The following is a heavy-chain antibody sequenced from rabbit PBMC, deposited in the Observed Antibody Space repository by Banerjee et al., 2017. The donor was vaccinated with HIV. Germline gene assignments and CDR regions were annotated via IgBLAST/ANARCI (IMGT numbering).Heavy chain of an antibody. CDR3: ARESSSGYYYFNL. V-gene: IGHV1S40*01. CDR2: IYAGSSGST. D-gene: IGHD1-1*01. J-gene: IGHJ4*01. CDR1: GFDFTKYY. Sequence: ESGGGLVQPGGSLKLSCKASGFDFTKYYMNWVRQAPGKGLEWIACIYAGSSGSTYYASWAKGRFTISKTSSTTVTLQMTSLTAADTATYFCARESSSGYYYFNLWGPGTLVTDS.